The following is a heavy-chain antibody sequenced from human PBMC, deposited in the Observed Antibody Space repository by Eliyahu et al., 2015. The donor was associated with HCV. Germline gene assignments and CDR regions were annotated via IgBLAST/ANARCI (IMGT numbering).Heavy chain of an antibody. CDR1: GFXFSSXX. Sequence: EVQLVXSGGGLVKPGGSLXLSCAASGFXFSSXXMNWVRQAPGKGLEWVXSISSSSSYIYYADSVKGRFTISRDNAKNSXYLQMNSLRAEDTAVYYCARDLDYSSDAFDIWGQGTMVTVSS. D-gene: IGHD3-16*01. V-gene: IGHV3-21*01. CDR2: ISSSSSYI. J-gene: IGHJ3*02. CDR3: ARDLDYSSDAFDI.